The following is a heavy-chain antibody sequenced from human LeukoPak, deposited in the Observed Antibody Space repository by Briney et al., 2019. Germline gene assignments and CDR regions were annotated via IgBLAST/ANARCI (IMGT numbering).Heavy chain of an antibody. V-gene: IGHV4-34*01. CDR2: INHSGST. CDR3: ATMATTRYYYYYYGMDV. CDR1: GGSFSGYY. Sequence: PSETLSLTRAVYGGSFSGYYWSWIRQPPGKGLEWIGEINHSGSTNYNPSLKSRVTISVDTSKNQFSLKLSSVTAADTAVYYCATMATTRYYYYYYGMDVWGQGTTVTVSS. J-gene: IGHJ6*02. D-gene: IGHD5-12*01.